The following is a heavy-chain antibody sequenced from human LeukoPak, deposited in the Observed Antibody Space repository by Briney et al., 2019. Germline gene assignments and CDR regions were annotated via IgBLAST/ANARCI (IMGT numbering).Heavy chain of an antibody. V-gene: IGHV1-69*06. CDR3: ARSKGYSYGYDYYYYMDV. D-gene: IGHD5-18*01. Sequence: ASVKVSCKASGYSFTDKYMHWVRQAPGQGLEWMGGIIPIFGTANYAQKFQGRVTITADKSTSTAYMELSSLRSEDTAVYYCARSKGYSYGYDYYYYMDVWGKGTTVTVSS. J-gene: IGHJ6*03. CDR2: IIPIFGTA. CDR1: GYSFTDKY.